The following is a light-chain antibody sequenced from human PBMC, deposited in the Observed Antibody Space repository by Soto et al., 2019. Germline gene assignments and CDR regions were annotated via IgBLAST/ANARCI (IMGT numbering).Light chain of an antibody. V-gene: IGKV3-20*01. Sequence: EIVLTQSPVTLSLSPGERATLSCRASQSVSTSYLAWYQQKPGQAPRLLIYGVSSRATGIPDRFSGSGSGTDFTLTISRLEPEDFAVYYCQHYGTSPKTFGQGTKVEIK. J-gene: IGKJ1*01. CDR1: QSVSTSY. CDR3: QHYGTSPKT. CDR2: GVS.